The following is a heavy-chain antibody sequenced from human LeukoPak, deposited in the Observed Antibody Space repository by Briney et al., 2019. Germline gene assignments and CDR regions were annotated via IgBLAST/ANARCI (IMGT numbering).Heavy chain of an antibody. V-gene: IGHV4-39*07. CDR1: GGSISSTSYY. D-gene: IGHD3-10*01. Sequence: PSETLSLTCTVSGGSISSTSYYWGLIRQPPGKGLEWIGCIYYSGSTYYSPSLKSRVTISLDTSKSQFSLKLSSVTAADTAVYYCARDIGLGSYYVPLSYDFWGQGTLVTVSS. CDR2: IYYSGST. J-gene: IGHJ4*02. CDR3: ARDIGLGSYYVPLSYDF.